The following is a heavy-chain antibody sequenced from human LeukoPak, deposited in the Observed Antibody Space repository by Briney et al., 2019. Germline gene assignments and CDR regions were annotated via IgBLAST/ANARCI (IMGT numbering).Heavy chain of an antibody. CDR1: GFTFSNNA. CDR3: ARDSGYCGGGSCPGNYYFDY. D-gene: IGHD2-15*01. J-gene: IGHJ4*02. CDR2: IKPDGSEK. V-gene: IGHV3-7*03. Sequence: GGSLRLSCAASGFTFSNNAMTWVRQAPGKGLEWVANIKPDGSEKYYVDSVEGRFTISRDNAKNSLYLQMNSLRAEDTAVYYCARDSGYCGGGSCPGNYYFDYWGQGTQVTVSS.